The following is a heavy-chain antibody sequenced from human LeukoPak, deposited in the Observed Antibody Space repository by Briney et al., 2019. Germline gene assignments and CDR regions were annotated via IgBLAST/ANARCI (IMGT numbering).Heavy chain of an antibody. D-gene: IGHD6-6*01. CDR2: IYHSGST. J-gene: IGHJ4*02. Sequence: SETLSLTCAVSGGSISSSNWWSWVRQPPGKGLEWIGEIYHSGSTNYNPSLKSRVTISVDKAKNQFSLKLSSVTAADTAVYYCATEGTYSSSPDGLGYWGQGTLVTVSS. CDR3: ATEGTYSSSPDGLGY. V-gene: IGHV4-4*02. CDR1: GGSISSSNW.